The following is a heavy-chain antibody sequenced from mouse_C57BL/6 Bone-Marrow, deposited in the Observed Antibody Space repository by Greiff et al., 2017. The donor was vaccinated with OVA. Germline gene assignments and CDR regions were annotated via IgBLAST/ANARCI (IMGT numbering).Heavy chain of an antibody. CDR2: ISDGGSYT. D-gene: IGHD3-1*01. CDR3: ARDRAYPYYFDY. V-gene: IGHV5-4*01. Sequence: EVNLVESGGGLVKPGGSLKLSCAASGFTFSSYAMSWVRQTPEKRLEWVATISDGGSYTYYPDNVKGRFTISRDNAKNNLYLQMSHLKSEDTAMYYCARDRAYPYYFDYWGQGTTLTVSS. CDR1: GFTFSSYA. J-gene: IGHJ2*01.